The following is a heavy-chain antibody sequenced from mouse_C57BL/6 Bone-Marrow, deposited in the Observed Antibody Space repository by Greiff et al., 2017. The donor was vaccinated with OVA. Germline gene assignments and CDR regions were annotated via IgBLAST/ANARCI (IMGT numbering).Heavy chain of an antibody. CDR2: IYPRSGNT. D-gene: IGHD1-1*01. V-gene: IGHV1-81*01. CDR3: ETTVVAYYFDY. J-gene: IGHJ2*01. Sequence: VKLQESGAELARPGASVKLSCKASGYTFTSYGISWVKQRTGQGLEWIGEIYPRSGNTYYNEKFKGKATLTADKSSSTAYMELRSLTSEDSAVYFCETTVVAYYFDYWGQGTTLTVSS. CDR1: GYTFTSYG.